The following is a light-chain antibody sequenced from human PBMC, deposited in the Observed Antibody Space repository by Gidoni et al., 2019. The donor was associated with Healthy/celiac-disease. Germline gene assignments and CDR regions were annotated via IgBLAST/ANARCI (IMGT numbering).Light chain of an antibody. CDR3: QQYYSTLWT. V-gene: IGKV1-NL1*01. CDR1: QGISNS. J-gene: IGKJ1*01. Sequence: DIQMTQSPSSLSASVGDRVTITCRASQGISNSLAWYQPKPGKAPKLLLYAASRLEIGVPSRFSCSGSGTDYTLTLSRLQPEAFATYYCQQYYSTLWTFGPVTQVEI. CDR2: AAS.